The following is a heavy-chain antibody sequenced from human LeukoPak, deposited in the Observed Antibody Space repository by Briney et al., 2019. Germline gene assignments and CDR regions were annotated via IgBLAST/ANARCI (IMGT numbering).Heavy chain of an antibody. J-gene: IGHJ3*02. V-gene: IGHV3-23*01. CDR1: GFTFSSYA. D-gene: IGHD3-3*01. CDR2: ISGSGGST. CDR3: AKDLGGTLRFLEWSSDAFDI. Sequence: GGSLRLSCAASGFTFSSYAMSWVRQAPGKGLEWVSAISGSGGSTYYADSVKGRFTISRDNSKNTLYLQMNSLRAEDTAVYYCAKDLGGTLRFLEWSSDAFDIWGQGTMVTVSS.